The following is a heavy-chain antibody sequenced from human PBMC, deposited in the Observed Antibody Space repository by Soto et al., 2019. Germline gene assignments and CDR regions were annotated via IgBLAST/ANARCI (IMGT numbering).Heavy chain of an antibody. D-gene: IGHD2-2*01. V-gene: IGHV4-34*01. J-gene: IGHJ6*03. CDR1: GGSFSGYY. Sequence: SETLSLTCAVYGGSFSGYYWSWIRQPPGKGLEWIGEINHSGSTNYNPSLKSRVTISVDTSKNQFSLKLSSVTAADTAVYYCARGLGNPPIVVPAAMPPNYYYYMDVWGKGTTVTVSS. CDR3: ARGLGNPPIVVPAAMPPNYYYYMDV. CDR2: INHSGST.